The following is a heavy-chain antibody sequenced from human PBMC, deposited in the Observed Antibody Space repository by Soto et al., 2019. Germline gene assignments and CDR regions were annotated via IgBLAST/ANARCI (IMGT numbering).Heavy chain of an antibody. V-gene: IGHV5-10-1*01. CDR1: GYSVSSYW. Sequence: PGESLKISCKGSGYSVSSYWISWVRQMPGKGLEWMGRIDPSDSYTNYSPSFQGHVTISADKSISTAYLQWSSLKASDTAMYYCARTSMAAAGAYYYGMDVWGQGTTVTVSS. CDR2: IDPSDSYT. CDR3: ARTSMAAAGAYYYGMDV. D-gene: IGHD6-13*01. J-gene: IGHJ6*02.